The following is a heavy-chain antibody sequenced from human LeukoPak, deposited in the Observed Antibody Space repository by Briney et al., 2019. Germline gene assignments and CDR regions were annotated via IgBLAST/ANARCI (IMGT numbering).Heavy chain of an antibody. CDR3: ARDFNYYGSGSYYCDY. D-gene: IGHD3-10*01. CDR1: GFTFSSYS. J-gene: IGHJ4*02. CDR2: ISSSSSYI. Sequence: GGSLRLSCAASGFTFSSYSMNWVRQAPGKGLEWASSISSSSSYIYYADSVKGRFTISRDNAKNSLYLQMNSLRAEDAAVYYCARDFNYYGSGSYYCDYWGQGTLVTVSS. V-gene: IGHV3-21*01.